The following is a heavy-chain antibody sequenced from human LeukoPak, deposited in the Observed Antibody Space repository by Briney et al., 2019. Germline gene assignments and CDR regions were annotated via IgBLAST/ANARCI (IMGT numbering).Heavy chain of an antibody. CDR3: ARSYCSGGSCYSAGLYYMDV. V-gene: IGHV1-69*06. J-gene: IGHJ6*03. CDR2: IIPIFGTA. CDR1: GGTFSSYA. Sequence: GASVKVSCKASGGTFSSYAISWVRQAPGQGLEWMGGIIPIFGTANYAQKFQGRVTITADKSTSTAYMALSSLRSEDTAVYYCARSYCSGGSCYSAGLYYMDVWGKGTTVTVSS. D-gene: IGHD2-15*01.